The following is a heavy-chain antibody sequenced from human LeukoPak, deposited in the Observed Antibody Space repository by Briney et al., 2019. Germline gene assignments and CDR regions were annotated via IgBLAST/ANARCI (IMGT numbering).Heavy chain of an antibody. CDR2: IYTSGST. D-gene: IGHD2-2*01. CDR3: AGESIVVVPAVHFDY. Sequence: SETLSLTCTVSGGSISSYYWSWIRQPAGKGLEWIGRIYTSGSTNYNPSLKSRVTMSVDTSKNQFSLKLSSVTAADTAVYYCAGESIVVVPAVHFDYWGQGTLVTVSS. J-gene: IGHJ4*02. CDR1: GGSISSYY. V-gene: IGHV4-4*07.